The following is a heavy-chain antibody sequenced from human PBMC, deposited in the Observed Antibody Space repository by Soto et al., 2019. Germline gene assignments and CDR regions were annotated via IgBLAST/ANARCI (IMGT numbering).Heavy chain of an antibody. CDR3: ARGVYSNYDLSFYDY. CDR2: ISSNGGST. CDR1: GFTFSSYA. Sequence: EVQLVESGGGLVQPGGSLRLSCAASGFTFSSYAMHWVRQAPGKGLEYVSAISSNGGSTYYANSVKGRFTISRDNSKNTVYLQMCSLRAEDMAVYYGARGVYSNYDLSFYDYWGQGTLVTVSS. D-gene: IGHD4-4*01. V-gene: IGHV3-64*01. J-gene: IGHJ4*02.